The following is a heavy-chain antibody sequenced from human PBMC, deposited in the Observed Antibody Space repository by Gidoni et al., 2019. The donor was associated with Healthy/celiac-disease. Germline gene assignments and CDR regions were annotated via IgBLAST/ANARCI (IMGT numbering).Heavy chain of an antibody. CDR2: IYYSGST. CDR1: SGSISSSSYY. V-gene: IGHV4-39*01. J-gene: IGHJ4*02. D-gene: IGHD2-15*01. Sequence: QLQLQESGPGLVKPSETLSLTCTVSSGSISSSSYYWGWIRQPPGKGLEWIGCIYYSGSTYYNPSLKSRVTISVDTSKNQFSLKLSSVTAADTAVYYCARVLGYCSGGSCYLFDYWGQGTLVTVSS. CDR3: ARVLGYCSGGSCYLFDY.